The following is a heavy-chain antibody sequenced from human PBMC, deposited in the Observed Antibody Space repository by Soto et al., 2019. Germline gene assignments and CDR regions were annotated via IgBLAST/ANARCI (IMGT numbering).Heavy chain of an antibody. D-gene: IGHD4-17*01. CDR3: ARRYGDPSSASGFDY. CDR1: GYTYSNYG. Sequence: ASVKVSCKASGYTYSNYGISWVRQAPGQGLGWMGWISPYNGNRNYVEKFHGRVTMTTDTSTNTAYMELRSLRSDDTAVYYCARRYGDPSSASGFDYWGQGTLVTVSS. J-gene: IGHJ4*02. V-gene: IGHV1-18*01. CDR2: ISPYNGNR.